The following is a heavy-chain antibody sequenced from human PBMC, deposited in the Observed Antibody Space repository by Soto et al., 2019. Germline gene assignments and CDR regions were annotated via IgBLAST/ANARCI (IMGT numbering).Heavy chain of an antibody. CDR1: GGSFSRYY. V-gene: IGHV4-34*01. Sequence: QVQLQQWGAGLLKPSATLSLTCAVYGGSFSRYYWSWIRQSPGKGLEWIGEINHSGSTNYTPSLKSRVTISVDTSKNQVSLKLSSVTAADTAVYYCARTTAFVSGTYPPAHFDYWGQGTRVTVSS. J-gene: IGHJ4*02. CDR3: ARTTAFVSGTYPPAHFDY. CDR2: INHSGST. D-gene: IGHD3-16*01.